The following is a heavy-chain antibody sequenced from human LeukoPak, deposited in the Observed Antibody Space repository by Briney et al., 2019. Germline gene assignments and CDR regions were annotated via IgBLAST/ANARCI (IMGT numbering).Heavy chain of an antibody. J-gene: IGHJ4*02. Sequence: SETLSLTCTVSGGSISTYYWTWIRQPPGKGLEWIGYIYTSGSTNYNPSLRSRVTMSLDTSKNQFSLELSSVTAADTAVYYCARRVAVNPRYYFDYWAREPWSPSPQ. CDR3: ARRVAVNPRYYFDY. V-gene: IGHV4-4*09. CDR2: IYTSGST. CDR1: GGSISTYY. D-gene: IGHD6-19*01.